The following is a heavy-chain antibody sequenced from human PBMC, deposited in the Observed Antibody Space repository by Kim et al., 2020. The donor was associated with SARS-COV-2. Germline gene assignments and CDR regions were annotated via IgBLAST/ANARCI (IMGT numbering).Heavy chain of an antibody. CDR3: ARLSGGAFDI. Sequence: STNSNPPLKSRVTISVDTSKNQFSLKLSSVTAADTAVYYCARLSGGAFDIWGQGTMVTVSS. CDR2: ST. V-gene: IGHV4-61*07. J-gene: IGHJ3*02.